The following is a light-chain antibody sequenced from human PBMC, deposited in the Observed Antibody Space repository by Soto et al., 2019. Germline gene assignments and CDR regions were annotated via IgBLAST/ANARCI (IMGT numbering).Light chain of an antibody. J-gene: IGKJ2*01. CDR2: DAS. Sequence: DIQMTQSPSTLSASVGDRVTITCRASQSISSWLTWYQQKPGKAPKLLIYDASSLESGVPSRFSGSGSGTEFTLTISSLQPDDFATYYCQQYNSYSPVFGQGTKLDSK. CDR3: QQYNSYSPV. CDR1: QSISSW. V-gene: IGKV1-5*01.